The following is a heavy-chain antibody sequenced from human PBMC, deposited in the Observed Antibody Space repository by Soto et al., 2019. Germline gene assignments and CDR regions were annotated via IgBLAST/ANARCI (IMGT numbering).Heavy chain of an antibody. CDR1: GGSYDYY. J-gene: IGHJ4*02. D-gene: IGHD4-17*01. CDR3: ARGAVEMTTHYAV. V-gene: IGHV4-30-4*01. Sequence: QVQLQESGPGQVRPSQTLSLTCTVSGGSYDYYWSWIRQSPGKGLEWIGYSYYSGSTYYNPSLKIRVTISVDTSRSQFSLKLRSVTAADTAVYYCARGAVEMTTHYAVWGQGTLVTVSS. CDR2: SYYSGST.